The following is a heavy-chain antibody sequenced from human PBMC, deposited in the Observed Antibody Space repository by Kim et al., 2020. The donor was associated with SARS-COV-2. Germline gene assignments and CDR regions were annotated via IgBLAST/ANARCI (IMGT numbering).Heavy chain of an antibody. J-gene: IGHJ4*02. CDR2: IRGSGGTT. CDR3: AKDPKLHDYGDNFDY. V-gene: IGHV3-23*01. CDR1: GFTFSSYA. Sequence: GGSLRLSCAASGFTFSSYAMSWVRQAPGKGLEWVAAIRGSGGTTYYADSVRGRFTISRDNSKNTLYLQMNSLRAEDTAVYYCAKDPKLHDYGDNFDYWGQRPWVPVSS. D-gene: IGHD4-17*01.